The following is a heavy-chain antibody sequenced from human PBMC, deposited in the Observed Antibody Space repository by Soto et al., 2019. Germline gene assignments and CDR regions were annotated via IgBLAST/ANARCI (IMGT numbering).Heavy chain of an antibody. V-gene: IGHV3-48*02. D-gene: IGHD3-10*01. Sequence: EVQLVESGGGLVQPGGSLRLSCAASGFTFSLYSMSWVRQAPGKGLEWVSYISRSSTGIHYADSVKGRLTISRDDATYSMNLQMKCLIDGDTALHSCARAVTWGLDVWGQGTTVSISS. J-gene: IGHJ6*02. CDR2: ISRSSTGI. CDR3: ARAVTWGLDV. CDR1: GFTFSLYS.